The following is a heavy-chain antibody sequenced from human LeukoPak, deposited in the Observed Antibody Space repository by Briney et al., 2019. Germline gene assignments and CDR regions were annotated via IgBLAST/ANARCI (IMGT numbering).Heavy chain of an antibody. D-gene: IGHD2-8*02. Sequence: GGSLRLSCGASGFSFDDYGMTWVRQAPGKGLEWVPDINWNGGRTGYADSVKGRFTISRDNAQNSLYLQMNSLRAEDTAVYYCAKLFGGVTTFDYWGQGALVTVSS. J-gene: IGHJ4*02. CDR3: AKLFGGVTTFDY. V-gene: IGHV3-20*04. CDR2: INWNGGRT. CDR1: GFSFDDYG.